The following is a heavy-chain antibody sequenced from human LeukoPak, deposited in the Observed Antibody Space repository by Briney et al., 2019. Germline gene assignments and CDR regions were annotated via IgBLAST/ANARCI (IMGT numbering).Heavy chain of an antibody. V-gene: IGHV3-23*01. D-gene: IGHD3-22*01. Sequence: SGGSLRLSCAASGFTFSSYTMNWVRQAPGKGLEWVSTLSGSGGTTYYADSVKGRFTISRDNSKNTLYLQMNRLTADDTAIYHCAEGGGTYDSSGPLGHWGQGTLVTVSS. CDR3: AEGGGTYDSSGPLGH. J-gene: IGHJ4*02. CDR2: LSGSGGTT. CDR1: GFTFSSYT.